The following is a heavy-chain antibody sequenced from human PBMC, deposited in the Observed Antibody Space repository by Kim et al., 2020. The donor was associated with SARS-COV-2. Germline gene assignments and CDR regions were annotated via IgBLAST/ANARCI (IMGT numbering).Heavy chain of an antibody. CDR2: INTNTGNP. CDR1: GYTFTSYA. J-gene: IGHJ6*02. D-gene: IGHD6-19*01. Sequence: ASVKVSCKASGYTFTSYAMNWVRQAPGQGLEWMGWINTNTGNPTYAQGFTGRFVFSLDTSVSTAYLQISSLKAEDTAVYYCARKAVYYYYYGMDVWGQGTTVTVSS. CDR3: ARKAVYYYYYGMDV. V-gene: IGHV7-4-1*02.